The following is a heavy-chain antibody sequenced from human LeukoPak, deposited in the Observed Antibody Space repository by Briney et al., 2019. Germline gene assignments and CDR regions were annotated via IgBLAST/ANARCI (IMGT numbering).Heavy chain of an antibody. CDR3: ARGSLGSSWYPFDY. J-gene: IGHJ4*02. CDR2: ISSSSSTI. Sequence: GGSLRLSCAASGFTFSSYSMNWVRQAPGKGLEWVSYISSSSSTIYYADSVKGRFTISRDNAKNPLYLQMNSLRAEDTAVYYCARGSLGSSWYPFDYWGQGTLVTVSS. CDR1: GFTFSSYS. V-gene: IGHV3-48*04. D-gene: IGHD6-13*01.